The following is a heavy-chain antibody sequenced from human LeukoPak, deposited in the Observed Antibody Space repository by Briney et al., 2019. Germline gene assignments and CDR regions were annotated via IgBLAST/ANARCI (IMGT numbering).Heavy chain of an antibody. J-gene: IGHJ5*02. CDR2: IKSDWSST. CDR1: GITFSSYW. V-gene: IGHV3-74*01. Sequence: RGSLRLSHAASGITFSSYWMHWVRQSPGKGLVWVSRIKSDWSSTIYADSVRGQFTIYRDNAKNTLYVQINRLEAEETAVYYCASSNWFDLWGQGTLVTVSS. CDR3: ASSNWFDL.